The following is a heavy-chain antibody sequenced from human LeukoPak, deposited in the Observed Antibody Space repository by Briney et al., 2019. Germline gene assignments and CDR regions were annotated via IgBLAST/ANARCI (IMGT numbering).Heavy chain of an antibody. CDR1: GYTFTTYG. J-gene: IGHJ4*02. V-gene: IGHV1-18*01. D-gene: IGHD1-26*01. CDR2: ITPNNGNI. CDR3: ARTEAGIVGATVDFDY. Sequence: ASVKVSCKASGYTFTTYGITWVRQAPGQGLEWMGWITPNNGNINYAQKFQGRFTMTTDTSTTTAYMELRSLRSDDTAVYYCARTEAGIVGATVDFDYWGQGTLVTVSS.